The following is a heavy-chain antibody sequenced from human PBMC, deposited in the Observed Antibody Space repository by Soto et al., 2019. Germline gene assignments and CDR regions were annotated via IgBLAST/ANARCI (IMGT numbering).Heavy chain of an antibody. Sequence: EVQLVESGGGLVQPGGSQRLSCAASGFTFSSYWMHWVRQAPGKGLVWVSRINSDGSSTSYADSVKGRFTISRDNAKKRLYRQMSSLRAEDTAVYYCARDQGYCSGGSCYVAGYWGQGTLVTVSS. J-gene: IGHJ4*02. CDR3: ARDQGYCSGGSCYVAGY. V-gene: IGHV3-74*01. CDR1: GFTFSSYW. D-gene: IGHD2-15*01. CDR2: INSDGSST.